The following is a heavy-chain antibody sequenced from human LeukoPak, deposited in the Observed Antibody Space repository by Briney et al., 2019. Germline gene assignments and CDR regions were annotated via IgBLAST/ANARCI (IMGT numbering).Heavy chain of an antibody. CDR3: ARDPREHSSGWPTFDY. CDR1: GGSVSNYY. D-gene: IGHD6-19*01. J-gene: IGHJ4*02. CDR2: IYYIGST. V-gene: IGHV4-59*02. Sequence: SETLSLTCTVSGGSVSNYYWSWIRQPPGKGLEWIGNIYYIGSTNYNPSLKSRVTISVDTSKNQFSLKLSSVTAADTAVYYCARDPREHSSGWPTFDYWGQGTLVTVSS.